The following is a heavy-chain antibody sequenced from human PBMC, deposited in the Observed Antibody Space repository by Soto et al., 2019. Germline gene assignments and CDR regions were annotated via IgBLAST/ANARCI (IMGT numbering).Heavy chain of an antibody. CDR3: ALLYYDSSGYYYPYAFDI. Sequence: QITLKESGPPLVKPTQTLTLTCTFSGFSLSTSGVGVCWIRQPPGQTLEWLALICWNDDKPYSPSLNSRLTIYKDTSKNQVVLTMTNMDPVDTATYYCALLYYDSSGYYYPYAFDIWGQGTMVTVSS. CDR2: ICWNDDK. D-gene: IGHD3-22*01. CDR1: GFSLSTSGVG. V-gene: IGHV2-5*01. J-gene: IGHJ3*02.